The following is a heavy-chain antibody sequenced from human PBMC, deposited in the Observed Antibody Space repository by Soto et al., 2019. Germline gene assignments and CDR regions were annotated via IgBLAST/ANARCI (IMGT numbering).Heavy chain of an antibody. J-gene: IGHJ5*01. D-gene: IGHD3-22*01. CDR1: GFTFSRNG. CDR3: ARWVGGSMSDNSGKYDS. Sequence: QVQLVESGGGVVQPGTSLRLTCAGSGFTFSRNGMHWVRQAPGKGLEWVALVSYDGTKKYYVDSVKGRFTISRDTSENTLYLQMNSLRAEDTAVYYCARWVGGSMSDNSGKYDSWGQGTLVTVSS. CDR2: VSYDGTKK. V-gene: IGHV3-30*03.